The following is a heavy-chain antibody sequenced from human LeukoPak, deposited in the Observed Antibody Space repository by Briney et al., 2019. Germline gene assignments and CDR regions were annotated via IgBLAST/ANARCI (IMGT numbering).Heavy chain of an antibody. D-gene: IGHD6-13*01. V-gene: IGHV3-48*04. CDR2: ISSSGSTI. Sequence: PGGSLRLSCAASGFTYSSYSMTWVRQAPGKGLQWVSYISSSGSTIYYADSVKGRFTISRDNAKNSLYLQMNSLRAEDTAVYYCASYSSSWHTAFDYWGQGTLVTVSS. J-gene: IGHJ4*02. CDR3: ASYSSSWHTAFDY. CDR1: GFTYSSYS.